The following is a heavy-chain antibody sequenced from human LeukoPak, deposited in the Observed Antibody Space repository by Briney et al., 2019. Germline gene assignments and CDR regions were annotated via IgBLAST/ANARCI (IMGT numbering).Heavy chain of an antibody. Sequence: GGTLRLSCAASGFTFSNAWMSWVRQAPGKGLEWVGGIKSKTDGGTTDYAAAVKGRFTISRDESRNTLYLQMNSLKTEDTAVYYCTRQQLVFDYWGQGTLVTVSS. D-gene: IGHD6-13*01. V-gene: IGHV3-15*01. CDR2: IKSKTDGGTT. CDR3: TRQQLVFDY. CDR1: GFTFSNAW. J-gene: IGHJ4*02.